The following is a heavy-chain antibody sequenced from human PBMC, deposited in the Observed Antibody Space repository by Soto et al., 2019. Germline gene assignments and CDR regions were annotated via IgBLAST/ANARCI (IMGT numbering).Heavy chain of an antibody. D-gene: IGHD2-21*02. V-gene: IGHV3-30-3*02. CDR2: ISYDGNRI. Sequence: QVQLVESVGGVVQRGESLRLSCAASGFTFSTYSMNWVRQSPGKGLEWVAVISYDGNRIYYADSVKGRFTISRDNAKNTMFLQMSGLRPEDTAIYYCARGLVVTAKGWFDLWGQGTQVTVSS. CDR3: ARGLVVTAKGWFDL. CDR1: GFTFSTYS. J-gene: IGHJ5*02.